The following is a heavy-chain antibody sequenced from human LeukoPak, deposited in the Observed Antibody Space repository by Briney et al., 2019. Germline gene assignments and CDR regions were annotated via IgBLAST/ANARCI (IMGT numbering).Heavy chain of an antibody. J-gene: IGHJ4*02. CDR3: ARDSYYDNSGLIDY. CDR1: GFTFSSYA. V-gene: IGHV3-23*01. Sequence: PGGSLRLSCAASGFTFSSYAMSWVRQAPGKGLEWVSAISGSGGSTYYADSVKGRFTISRDNSKNTLYLQMNSLRAEDTAVYYCARDSYYDNSGLIDYWGQGTLVTVSS. CDR2: ISGSGGST. D-gene: IGHD3-22*01.